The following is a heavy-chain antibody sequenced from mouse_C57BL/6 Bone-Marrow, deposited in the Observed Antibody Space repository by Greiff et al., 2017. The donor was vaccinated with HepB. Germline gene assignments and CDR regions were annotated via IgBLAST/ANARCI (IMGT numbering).Heavy chain of an antibody. CDR2: ISSGGSYT. CDR1: GFTFSSYG. J-gene: IGHJ4*01. D-gene: IGHD1-1*01. V-gene: IGHV5-6*01. CDR3: ARPYGSSPSYAMDY. Sequence: EVMLVESGGDLVKPGGSLKLSCAASGFTFSSYGMSWVRQTPDKRLEWVATISSGGSYTYYPDSVKGRFTISRDNAKNTLYLQMSSLKSEDTAMYYCARPYGSSPSYAMDYWGQGTSVTVSS.